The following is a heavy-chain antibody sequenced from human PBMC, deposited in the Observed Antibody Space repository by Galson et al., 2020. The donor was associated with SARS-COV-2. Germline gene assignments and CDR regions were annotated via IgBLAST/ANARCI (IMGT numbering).Heavy chain of an antibody. CDR1: GFTFSSYA. J-gene: IGHJ6*03. V-gene: IGHV3-23*01. CDR2: ISGSGGST. D-gene: IGHD3-22*01. Sequence: GESLKISCAASGFTFSSYAMSWVRQAPGKGLEWVSAISGSGGSTYYPDSVKGRFTISRDNSKNTLYLQMNSLRAEDTAVYYCAKDAARIKYYYDSTLYYMDVWGKGTTVTVSS. CDR3: AKDAARIKYYYDSTLYYMDV.